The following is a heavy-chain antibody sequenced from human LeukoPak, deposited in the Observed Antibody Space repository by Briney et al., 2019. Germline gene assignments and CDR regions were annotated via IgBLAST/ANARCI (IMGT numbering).Heavy chain of an antibody. CDR3: ARCGVSCYWLEY. D-gene: IGHD2-15*01. CDR1: GFTFSSYW. J-gene: IGHJ4*02. Sequence: GGSLRLSCAASGFTFSSYWMHWVRQAPGKGLVWVSRINSDGSSTSYAGSVKGRFTISRDNAKNTLYLQMNSLRAEDTALYYCARCGVSCYWLEYWGQGTLVTVSS. V-gene: IGHV3-74*01. CDR2: INSDGSST.